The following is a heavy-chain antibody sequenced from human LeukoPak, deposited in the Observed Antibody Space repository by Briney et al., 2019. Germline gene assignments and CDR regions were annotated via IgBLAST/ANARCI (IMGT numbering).Heavy chain of an antibody. Sequence: GESLKISFEASGYTFTHQWIGWVRQMPGTGLEWVGIIYPRDSDTIYSPSFQGHVTISVDTSINTAYLEWRSLEASDTAMYYCARHSDVVGAIWGQGTQVTVSS. CDR1: GYTFTHQW. CDR2: IYPRDSDT. D-gene: IGHD3-16*01. J-gene: IGHJ4*02. V-gene: IGHV5-51*01. CDR3: ARHSDVVGAI.